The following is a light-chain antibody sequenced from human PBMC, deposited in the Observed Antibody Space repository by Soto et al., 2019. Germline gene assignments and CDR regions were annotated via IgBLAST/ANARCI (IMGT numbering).Light chain of an antibody. V-gene: IGKV1-8*01. CDR3: QQYYDYPLT. CDR2: SAS. CDR1: QGINNY. J-gene: IGKJ4*01. Sequence: IWMTQSPSSFSASTGDRVTVTCRASQGINNYLAWYQQKPGKAPKLLIYSASTLQRGVPSRFSGSGSGTDFSLTISRLQSDDSATYYCQQYYDYPLTFGGGTKVQIK.